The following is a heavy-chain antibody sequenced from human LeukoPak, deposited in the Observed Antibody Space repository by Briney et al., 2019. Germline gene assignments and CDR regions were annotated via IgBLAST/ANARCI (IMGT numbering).Heavy chain of an antibody. V-gene: IGHV3-30*02. J-gene: IGHJ4*02. CDR3: AKENDYDYVWGSYRYGTQSIDY. CDR2: IWYDGSNK. D-gene: IGHD3-16*02. CDR1: GFTFSSYG. Sequence: GGSLRLSCAASGFTFSSYGMHWVRQAPGKGLEWVAVIWYDGSNKYYADSVKGRFTISRDNSKNTLYLQMNSLRAEDTAVYYCAKENDYDYVWGSYRYGTQSIDYWGQGILVTVSS.